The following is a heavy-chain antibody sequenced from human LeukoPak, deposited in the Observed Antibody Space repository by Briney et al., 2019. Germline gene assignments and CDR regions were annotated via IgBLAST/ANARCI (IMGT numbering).Heavy chain of an antibody. CDR1: GGSISSSSSY. CDR3: ARGTDDYSPKDPNDYSNYGQRDYYYYYMDV. D-gene: IGHD4-11*01. CDR2: IYYSGST. V-gene: IGHV4-61*05. J-gene: IGHJ6*03. Sequence: KASETLSLTSTVSGGSISSSSSYWGWIRQPPGKGLEWIGYIYYSGSTNYNPSLESRVTISVDTSKNQFSLKLSSVTAADTAVYYCARGTDDYSPKDPNDYSNYGQRDYYYYYMDVWGKGTTVTVSS.